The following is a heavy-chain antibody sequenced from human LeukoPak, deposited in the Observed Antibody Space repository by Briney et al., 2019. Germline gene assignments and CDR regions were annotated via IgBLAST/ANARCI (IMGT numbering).Heavy chain of an antibody. V-gene: IGHV3-30*02. Sequence: GGSLRLSCAASGFTFSSYGMHWVRQAPGKGLEWVALIRYEGSSKHYADSVRGRFTISRDNSKNTLYLQMNSLRAEDTAVYYCARDFELSHWGQGTLVTVSS. CDR3: ARDFELSH. J-gene: IGHJ4*02. CDR1: GFTFSSYG. CDR2: IRYEGSSK. D-gene: IGHD3-16*02.